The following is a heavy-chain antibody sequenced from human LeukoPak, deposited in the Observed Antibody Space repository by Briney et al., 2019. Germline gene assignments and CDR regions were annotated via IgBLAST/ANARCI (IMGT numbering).Heavy chain of an antibody. CDR3: ARARLGSSGAFDI. CDR1: GGSISSGSYY. J-gene: IGHJ3*02. D-gene: IGHD6-6*01. V-gene: IGHV4-61*02. Sequence: SETLSLTCTVSGGSISSGSYYWSWIRQPAGKGLEWIGRIYTSGSTNYNPSLKSRVTISVDTSKNQFSLKLSSVTAADTAVYYCARARLGSSGAFDIWGQGTMVTVSS. CDR2: IYTSGST.